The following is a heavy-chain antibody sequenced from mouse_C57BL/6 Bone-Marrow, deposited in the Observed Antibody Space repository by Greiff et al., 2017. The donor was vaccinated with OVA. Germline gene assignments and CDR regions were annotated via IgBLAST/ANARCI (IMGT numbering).Heavy chain of an antibody. J-gene: IGHJ2*01. Sequence: EVKLVESGGGLVKPGGSLKLSCAASGFTFSSYAMSWVRQTPEKRLEWVATISDGGSYTYYPDNVKGRFTISRDNDKNNLYLQMSHLKSEDTAMYYCAREEIPYNYGYWGQGNTLTVSS. CDR3: AREEIPYNYGY. CDR1: GFTFSSYA. CDR2: ISDGGSYT. D-gene: IGHD1-1*01. V-gene: IGHV5-4*01.